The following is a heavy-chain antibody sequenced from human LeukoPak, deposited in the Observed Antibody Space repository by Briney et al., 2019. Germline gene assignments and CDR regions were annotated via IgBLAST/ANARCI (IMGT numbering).Heavy chain of an antibody. J-gene: IGHJ6*03. D-gene: IGHD2-21*02. CDR3: GAGTVTVNDYYKSV. V-gene: IGHV1-69*13. Sequence: SVTETCKAAGGSFSTHAIIWVRQAPGQGLEWMGGIIPVLGTTNSAQRFQDRLSLTADESTGTASMELTSLRPEDSAVYYCGAGTVTVNDYYKSVWG. CDR1: GGSFSTHA. CDR2: IIPVLGTT.